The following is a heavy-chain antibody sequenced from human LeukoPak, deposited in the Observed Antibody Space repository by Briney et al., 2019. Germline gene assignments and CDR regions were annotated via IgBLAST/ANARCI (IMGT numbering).Heavy chain of an antibody. J-gene: IGHJ5*02. CDR1: GGSFSGYY. V-gene: IGHV4-34*01. CDR3: ARGGSSGWYVRDWFDP. CDR2: INHSGST. D-gene: IGHD6-19*01. Sequence: SETLSLTCAVYGGSFSGYYWSWIRQPPGKGLEWIGEINHSGSTNYNPSLKSRVTISVATSKNQFSLKLSSVTAADTDVYYCARGGSSGWYVRDWFDPWGQGTLVTVSS.